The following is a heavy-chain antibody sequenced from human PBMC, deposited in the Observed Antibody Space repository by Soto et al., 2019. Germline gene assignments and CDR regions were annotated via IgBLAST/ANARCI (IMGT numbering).Heavy chain of an antibody. Sequence: SETLSLTCTVSGGSISIYYWSWIRQSPGKGLEYIGYIYYSGTTNYNPSLKSRLSISVDTSKNQFSLNLNSVTAADTAVYYCARGEYNWNDVDSGVILWVFWGQGMLVTVPS. D-gene: IGHD1-20*01. V-gene: IGHV4-59*01. CDR1: GGSISIYY. J-gene: IGHJ4*02. CDR2: IYYSGTT. CDR3: ARGEYNWNDVDSGVILWVF.